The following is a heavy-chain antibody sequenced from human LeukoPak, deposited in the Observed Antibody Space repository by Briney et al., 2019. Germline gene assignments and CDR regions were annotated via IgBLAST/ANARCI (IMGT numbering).Heavy chain of an antibody. Sequence: GGALRLSCAASGFTFSSYSMNWVRPAPGKGLEWVSSISSSSSYIYYADSVKGRFTLSRDNAKNSLYLQMNSLRAEDTAVYYCARDRHSSTYDAFDIWGQGTMVTVSS. V-gene: IGHV3-21*01. D-gene: IGHD6-13*01. CDR2: ISSSSSYI. CDR3: ARDRHSSTYDAFDI. J-gene: IGHJ3*02. CDR1: GFTFSSYS.